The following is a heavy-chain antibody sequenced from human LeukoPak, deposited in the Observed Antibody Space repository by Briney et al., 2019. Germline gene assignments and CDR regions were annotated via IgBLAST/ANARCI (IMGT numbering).Heavy chain of an antibody. CDR3: AKRGATTGWYYFDS. V-gene: IGHV3-23*01. Sequence: GGSLRLSCAASGFTFSSYAMSWVRRAPGKGLEWVSSISTGGGGTYYADSVKGRFFISRDNSKNTLYLQMNNLRAEDTAVYYCAKRGATTGWYYFDSWGQGTLVTVSS. CDR2: ISTGGGGT. J-gene: IGHJ4*02. CDR1: GFTFSSYA. D-gene: IGHD3-9*01.